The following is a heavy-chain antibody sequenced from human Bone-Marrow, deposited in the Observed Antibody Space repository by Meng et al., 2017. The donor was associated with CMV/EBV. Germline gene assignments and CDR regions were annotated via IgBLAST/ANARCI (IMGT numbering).Heavy chain of an antibody. J-gene: IGHJ4*02. V-gene: IGHV3-30*04. CDR2: ISYDGSNK. D-gene: IGHD6-6*01. CDR1: GFTFSSYA. CDR3: ARAPRAARSSYYFDY. Sequence: GGSLRLSCAASGFTFSSYAMHWVRQAPGKGLEWVAVISYDGSNKYYADSVKGRFTISRDNSKNTLYLQMNSLRAEDTAVYYCARAPRAARSSYYFDYWGQGNLVTVYS.